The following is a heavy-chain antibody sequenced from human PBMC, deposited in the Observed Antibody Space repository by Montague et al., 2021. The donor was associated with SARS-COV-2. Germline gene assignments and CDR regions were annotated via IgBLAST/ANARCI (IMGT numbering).Heavy chain of an antibody. Sequence: SETLSLTCNVSGDSISSANYQWAWFRQPPGKGLQWVGSISHSGSAYYNPFLKSRLTISVDMSKRLFSLDVESVAVADMAFYYCARQVGDFWTGFYVDSWGQGTRVTVSS. CDR1: GDSISSANYQ. D-gene: IGHD3/OR15-3a*01. CDR2: ISHSGSA. V-gene: IGHV4-39*01. CDR3: ARQVGDFWTGFYVDS. J-gene: IGHJ4*02.